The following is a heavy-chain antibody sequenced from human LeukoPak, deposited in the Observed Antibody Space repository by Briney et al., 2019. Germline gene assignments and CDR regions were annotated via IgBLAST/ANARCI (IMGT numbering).Heavy chain of an antibody. J-gene: IGHJ5*02. V-gene: IGHV4-4*02. CDR3: ARGRSNYGP. D-gene: IGHD3-10*01. CDR1: GGSVTSTNW. CDR2: VHLDGRT. Sequence: SGTLSLTCGVSGGSVTSTNWRTWVRQPPGKGLEWIGEVHLDGRTNYNPSLKSRLTMSVDLSENHISLKLTSVTAADTAVYYCARGRSNYGPWGPGTLVTVSS.